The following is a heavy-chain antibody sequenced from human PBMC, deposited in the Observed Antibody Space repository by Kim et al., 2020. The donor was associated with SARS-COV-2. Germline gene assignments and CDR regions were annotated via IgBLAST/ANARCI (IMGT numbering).Heavy chain of an antibody. V-gene: IGHV3-48*02. J-gene: IGHJ5*02. CDR2: ISSSGSPI. Sequence: GGSLRLSCAASGFIFNTYNMNWVRQSPGKGLEWVSWISSSGSPIYYADSVKGRFTISRDNAKNSLYLQMSGLKDEDTAVYYCARTRTAYNWLYAWGQGTLVTVSS. CDR3: ARTRTAYNWLYA. CDR1: GFIFNTYN.